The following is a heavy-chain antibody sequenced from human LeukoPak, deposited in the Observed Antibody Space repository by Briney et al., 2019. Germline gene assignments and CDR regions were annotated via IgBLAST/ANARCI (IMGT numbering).Heavy chain of an antibody. J-gene: IGHJ4*02. Sequence: PGGSLRLSCAASGFTFSSNWMHWVRQAPGKGLEWVAIISYDGSNTHYTDSVKGRFTISRDNSKNTLYLQMNSQRPEDTAVYYCARDLRWLVAADYWGQGALVTVSS. CDR2: ISYDGSNT. V-gene: IGHV3-30-3*01. CDR3: ARDLRWLVAADY. CDR1: GFTFSSNW. D-gene: IGHD2-15*01.